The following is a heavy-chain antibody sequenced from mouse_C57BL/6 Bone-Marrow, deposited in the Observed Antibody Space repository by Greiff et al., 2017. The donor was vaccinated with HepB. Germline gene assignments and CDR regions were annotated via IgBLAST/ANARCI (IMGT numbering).Heavy chain of an antibody. CDR2: ISYDGSN. CDR1: GYSITSDY. D-gene: IGHD4-1*01. CDR3: ARGGTGIAWFAY. Sequence: ESGPGLAKPSQTLSLTCSVTGYSITSDYWNWIRKFPGNKLEYMGYISYDGSNNYNPSLKNRISITRDTSKNQFFLKLNSVTTEDTATYYCARGGTGIAWFAYWGQGTLVTVSA. V-gene: IGHV3-8*01. J-gene: IGHJ3*01.